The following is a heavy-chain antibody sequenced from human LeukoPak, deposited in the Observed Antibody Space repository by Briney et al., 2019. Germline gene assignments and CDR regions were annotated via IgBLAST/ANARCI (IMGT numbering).Heavy chain of an antibody. CDR3: GLRYSSGWYTY. V-gene: IGHV3-7*01. Sequence: GGSLRLSCAASGFTFSSYWMSWVRQAPGRGLEWVANIKQGGSEKYYVDSVKGRFTISRDNAKNSLYLQMNSLRAEDTAVYYCGLRYSSGWYTYWGQGTLVTVSS. J-gene: IGHJ4*02. D-gene: IGHD6-19*01. CDR2: IKQGGSEK. CDR1: GFTFSSYW.